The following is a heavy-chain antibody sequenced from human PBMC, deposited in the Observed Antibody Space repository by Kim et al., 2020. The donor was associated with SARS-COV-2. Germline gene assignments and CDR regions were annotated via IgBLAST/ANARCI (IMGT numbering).Heavy chain of an antibody. Sequence: APVKDRFTISRDDSKNTLFLQMNSLKTEDTALYYCNTELLWFVDSRHNFDYWGQGTLVTVSS. J-gene: IGHJ4*02. V-gene: IGHV3-15*01. CDR3: NTELLWFVDSRHNFDY. D-gene: IGHD3-10*01.